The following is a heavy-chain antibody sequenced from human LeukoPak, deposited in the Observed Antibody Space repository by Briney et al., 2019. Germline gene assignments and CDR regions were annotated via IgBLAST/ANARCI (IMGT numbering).Heavy chain of an antibody. CDR2: TYYRSKWNN. J-gene: IGHJ4*02. V-gene: IGHV6-1*01. CDR3: ARYPYSYGYFDY. D-gene: IGHD5-18*01. CDR1: GASVSTNSAT. Sequence: SQTLSLTCAISGASVSTNSATWTWLRQSPSRGLEWLGRTYYRSKWNNDYAVSMKSRITINPDTSKNQFSLKLSSVTAADTAVYYCARYPYSYGYFDYWGQGTLVTVSS.